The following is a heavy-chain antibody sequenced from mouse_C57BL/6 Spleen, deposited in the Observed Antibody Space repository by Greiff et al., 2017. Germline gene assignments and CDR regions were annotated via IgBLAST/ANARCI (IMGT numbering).Heavy chain of an antibody. J-gene: IGHJ1*03. CDR1: GYTFPDYE. Sequence: QVQLQQSGAELVRPGASVTLSCKASGYTFPDYEMHWVKQTPVHGLEWIGAIDPETGGTAYNQKFKGKAILTADKSSSTAYMELRSLTSEDSAVYYCTRWNSYYGSSYDWYFDVWGTGTTVTVSS. CDR3: TRWNSYYGSSYDWYFDV. CDR2: IDPETGGT. V-gene: IGHV1-15*01. D-gene: IGHD1-1*01.